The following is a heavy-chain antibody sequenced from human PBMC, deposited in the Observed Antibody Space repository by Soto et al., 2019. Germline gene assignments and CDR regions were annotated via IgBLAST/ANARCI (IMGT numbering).Heavy chain of an antibody. D-gene: IGHD3-10*01. CDR2: ITSSTRTT. Sequence: DEQLVESGGGLVQSGGSLRLSCEASGFTLKSYEVYWVRQAPGKGLEWISYITSSTRTTYYADSVKGRFIISRDNARKSVYLQMNSLRVEDTAIYYCARGNTSIQGDLSHYNGLDVWGQGTTVTVSS. J-gene: IGHJ6*02. CDR3: ARGNTSIQGDLSHYNGLDV. V-gene: IGHV3-48*03. CDR1: GFTLKSYE.